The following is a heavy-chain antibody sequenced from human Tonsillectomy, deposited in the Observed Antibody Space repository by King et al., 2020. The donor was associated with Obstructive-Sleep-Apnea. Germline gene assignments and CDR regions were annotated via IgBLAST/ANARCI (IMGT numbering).Heavy chain of an antibody. V-gene: IGHV3-7*01. Sequence: VQLVESGGGLVQPGGSLRLSCAASGFTFSSYWMRWVRQAPGKGLGWVANIKQDGSEKYYVDSVKGRFTISRDNAKNSLFLQMHSLRVDDTAVYYCARAWNYAMDVWGQGTTVTVSS. CDR3: ARAWNYAMDV. D-gene: IGHD3-3*01. CDR2: IKQDGSEK. CDR1: GFTFSSYW. J-gene: IGHJ6*02.